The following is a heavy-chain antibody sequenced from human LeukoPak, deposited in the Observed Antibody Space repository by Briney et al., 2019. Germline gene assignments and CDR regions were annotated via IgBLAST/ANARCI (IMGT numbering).Heavy chain of an antibody. J-gene: IGHJ4*02. D-gene: IGHD3-3*01. CDR3: ARDGGRFSTPYYFDH. CDR1: GGSISSSSYY. V-gene: IGHV4-39*07. Sequence: SETLSLTCTVSGGSISSSSYYWGWLRQPPGKGLEWIGSNYYSGSTYYNPSLKSRVTISVDTSKNQFSLKLSSVTAADTAVYYCARDGGRFSTPYYFDHWGQGTLVTVSS. CDR2: NYYSGST.